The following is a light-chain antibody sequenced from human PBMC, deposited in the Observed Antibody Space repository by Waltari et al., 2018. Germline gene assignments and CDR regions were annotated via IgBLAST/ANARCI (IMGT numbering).Light chain of an antibody. Sequence: EIVLTQSPGTMSLSPGERATHSCRASQSVSSSYLAWYQQKPGQAPRLLMYLASSRATGIPDRFSGSGSGTDFTLTISRLEPEDFAVYYCQYYGSYTFGQGTKLAI. CDR3: QYYGSYT. V-gene: IGKV3-20*01. CDR2: LAS. J-gene: IGKJ2*01. CDR1: QSVSSSY.